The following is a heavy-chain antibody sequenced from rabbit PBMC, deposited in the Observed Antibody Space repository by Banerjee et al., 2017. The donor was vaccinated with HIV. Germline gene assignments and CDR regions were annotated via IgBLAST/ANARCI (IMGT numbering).Heavy chain of an antibody. CDR3: ARDLAAVTGWNFNL. J-gene: IGHJ4*01. D-gene: IGHD7-1*01. CDR1: GFSFTNKYV. V-gene: IGHV1S45*01. CDR2: INTSSGNT. Sequence: QEQLEESGGDLVKPEGSLTLTCTASGFSFTNKYVMCWVRQAPGKGLEWIGCINTSSGNTVYASWVNGRFTISKTSSTTVTLQMTSLTAADTATYFCARDLAAVTGWNFNLWGPGTLVTVS.